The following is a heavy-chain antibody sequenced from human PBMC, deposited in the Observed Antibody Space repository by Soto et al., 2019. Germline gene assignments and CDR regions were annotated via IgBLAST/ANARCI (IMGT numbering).Heavy chain of an antibody. CDR2: ISGGST. V-gene: IGHV3-23*01. CDR3: AKGWGDY. J-gene: IGHJ4*02. D-gene: IGHD3-16*01. CDR1: GLTLYSYV. Sequence: DVQLLESGGDLVQPGGSLRLSCAASGLTLYSYVMSWVRQAPGKGLEWVSDISGGSTYYSDSVKGRFTISRDNSKNTLFLQMNSLRAEATAAYYCAKGWGDYWGQGTLVTVSS.